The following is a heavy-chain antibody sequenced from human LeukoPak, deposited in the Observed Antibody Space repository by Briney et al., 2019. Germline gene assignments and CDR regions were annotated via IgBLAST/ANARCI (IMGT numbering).Heavy chain of an antibody. V-gene: IGHV1-2*02. Sequence: ASVKVSCKASGYTFTAYFMHWLRQAPGQGLEWMGWINPNSGNTFYAQNFQGRVSMTADTAIRTAYMELSRLRSDDTAVYYCARDIGTDVGASGDWGQGTLITVSS. D-gene: IGHD1-26*01. CDR1: GYTFTAYF. CDR2: INPNSGNT. CDR3: ARDIGTDVGASGD. J-gene: IGHJ4*02.